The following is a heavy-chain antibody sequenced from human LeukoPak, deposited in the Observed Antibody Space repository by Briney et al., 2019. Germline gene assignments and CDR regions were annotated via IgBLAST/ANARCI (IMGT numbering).Heavy chain of an antibody. CDR3: ARHASGNIAAAGTLDY. D-gene: IGHD6-13*01. CDR2: IYYSGST. CDR1: GGSISSYY. J-gene: IGHJ4*02. Sequence: KPSETLSLTCTVSGGSISSYYWSWIRQPPGKGLERIGYIYYSGSTNYNPSLKSRVTISVDTSKNQFSLKLSSVTAADTAVYYCARHASGNIAAAGTLDYWGQGTLVTVSS. V-gene: IGHV4-59*08.